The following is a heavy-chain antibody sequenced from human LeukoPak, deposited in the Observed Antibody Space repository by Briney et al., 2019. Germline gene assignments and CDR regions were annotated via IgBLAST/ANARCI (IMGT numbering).Heavy chain of an antibody. D-gene: IGHD6-19*01. CDR3: AVSPVGTQWLAPGY. CDR2: FDPEDGET. J-gene: IGHJ4*02. CDR1: GYTLTELS. V-gene: IGHV1-24*01. Sequence: ASVKVSCKVSGYTLTELSMHWVRQAPGKGLEWMGGFDPEDGETIYAQKFQGRVTVTEDTSTDTAYMELSSLRSEDTAVYYCAVSPVGTQWLAPGYWGQGTLVTVSS.